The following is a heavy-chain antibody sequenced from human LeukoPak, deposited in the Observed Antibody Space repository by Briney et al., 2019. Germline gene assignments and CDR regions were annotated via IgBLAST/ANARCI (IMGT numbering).Heavy chain of an antibody. CDR3: AKDDTPGIAVAGQDY. CDR2: ISYDGSNK. J-gene: IGHJ4*02. Sequence: GGSLRLSCAASGFTFSSYAMHWVRQAPGKGLEWVAVISYDGSNKYYADSVKGRFTISRDNSKNTLYLQMNSLRAEDTAVYYCAKDDTPGIAVAGQDYWGQGTLVTVSS. V-gene: IGHV3-30-3*01. D-gene: IGHD6-19*01. CDR1: GFTFSSYA.